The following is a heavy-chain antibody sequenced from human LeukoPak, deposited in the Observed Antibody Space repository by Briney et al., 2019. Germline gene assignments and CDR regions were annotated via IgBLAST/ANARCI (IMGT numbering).Heavy chain of an antibody. J-gene: IGHJ4*02. CDR1: GFTFSNSW. D-gene: IGHD2-15*01. CDR3: AREDGYCSGGNCYSYFDS. Sequence: PGGSLRLSCAASGFTFSNSWMSWVRQAPGKGLEWVAYIKKTGSETYYVDSVKGRFTITRDNARNSLFLRMNSLRAEDTAVYYCAREDGYCSGGNCYSYFDSWGQGTLVTVSS. V-gene: IGHV3-7*01. CDR2: IKKTGSET.